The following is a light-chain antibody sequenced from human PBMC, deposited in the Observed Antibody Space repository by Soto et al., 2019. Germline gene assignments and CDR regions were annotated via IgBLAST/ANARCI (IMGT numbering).Light chain of an antibody. V-gene: IGKV1-5*01. J-gene: IGKJ4*01. CDR2: AAS. Sequence: DIQMTQSPSTLSASVGDRVTITCRASQSISSWLACYQQKPGKAPKLLIYAASSLQSGVPSRFSGSGSGTDFTLTISSLQPEDVAAYYCQKYNSAPLTFGGGTKVDIK. CDR1: QSISSW. CDR3: QKYNSAPLT.